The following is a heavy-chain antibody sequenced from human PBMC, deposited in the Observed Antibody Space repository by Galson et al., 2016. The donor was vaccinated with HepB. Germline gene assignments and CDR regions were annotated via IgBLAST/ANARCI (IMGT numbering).Heavy chain of an antibody. CDR2: ISSSSSTI. V-gene: IGHV3-48*02. CDR3: AREIPSRGKSDY. Sequence: SPRLSRAASGLAFSSDSMNWVRQAPGKGLEWVSYISSSSSTIYYADSVKGRFTISRDNAKNSLYLQMNSLRDEDTAVYYCAREIPSRGKSDYWGQGTLVTVSS. J-gene: IGHJ4*02. CDR1: GLAFSSDS. D-gene: IGHD3-10*01.